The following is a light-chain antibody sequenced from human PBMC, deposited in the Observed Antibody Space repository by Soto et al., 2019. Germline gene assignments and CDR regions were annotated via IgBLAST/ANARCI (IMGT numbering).Light chain of an antibody. V-gene: IGKV4-1*01. CDR3: QQYYSTPLT. Sequence: DIVMTQSPDSLAVSLGERATINCKSSQSILYTSSNQNYLSWYQQKPGQPPKLLIYWASTRESGVPDRFSGSGSGTDFTLTISSLQAEDVAVYYCQQYYSTPLTFGQGTKVDI. J-gene: IGKJ1*01. CDR2: WAS. CDR1: QSILYTSSNQNY.